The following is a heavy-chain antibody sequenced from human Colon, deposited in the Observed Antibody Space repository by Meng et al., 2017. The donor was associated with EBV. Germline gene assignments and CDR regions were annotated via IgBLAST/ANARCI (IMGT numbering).Heavy chain of an antibody. V-gene: IGHV4-30-4*01. D-gene: IGHD5-24*01. Sequence: QVQLQESGPGLVXPXXXXXHTXTVSGGSMSSGDYFWNWIRQPPGKGLEWIGYIYYSGNTYYNPSLKSRVTISIDTSKNQFSLKLNSVTAADTAVYYCATQESRDGHNPYWGQGTLVTVSS. CDR2: IYYSGNT. CDR1: GGSMSSGDYF. J-gene: IGHJ4*02. CDR3: ATQESRDGHNPY.